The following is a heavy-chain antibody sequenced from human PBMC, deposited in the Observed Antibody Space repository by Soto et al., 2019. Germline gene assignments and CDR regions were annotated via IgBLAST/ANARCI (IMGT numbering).Heavy chain of an antibody. CDR2: IFPGDSDT. J-gene: IGHJ6*03. Sequence: GESLKISCKTSGDNFAGYWIGWVRQMPGKGLEWLGIIFPGDSDTKYSPSFQGQVIISADKSIRTAYLQWSSLKASDTAIYYCARQSGMDVRGKGTTVTVSS. CDR3: ARQSGMDV. CDR1: GDNFAGYW. V-gene: IGHV5-51*01. D-gene: IGHD1-26*01.